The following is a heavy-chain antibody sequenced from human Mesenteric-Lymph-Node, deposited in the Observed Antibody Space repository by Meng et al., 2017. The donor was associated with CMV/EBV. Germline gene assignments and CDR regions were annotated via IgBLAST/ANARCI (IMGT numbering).Heavy chain of an antibody. CDR2: ISSSSTI. D-gene: IGHD6-13*01. CDR3: TKGMAEAGLYYYYYAMDV. Sequence: GGSLRLSCAASGFTFSDYYMNWVRQAPGKGLEWVSSISSSSTIYYADSVKGRFTISRDNAKNSLYLQMNGLRAEDTAVYHCTKGMAEAGLYYYYYAMDVWGQGTTVIVSS. CDR1: GFTFSDYY. V-gene: IGHV3-69-1*02. J-gene: IGHJ6*02.